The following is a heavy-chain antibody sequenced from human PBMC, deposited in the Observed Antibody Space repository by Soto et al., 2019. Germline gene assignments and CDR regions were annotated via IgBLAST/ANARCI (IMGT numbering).Heavy chain of an antibody. CDR1: GGSISNYVYY. D-gene: IGHD2-15*01. J-gene: IGHJ3*02. CDR2: IFYSGST. Sequence: SETLSLTCSVSGGSISNYVYYWSWIRKPPGKYLEWIGYIFYSGSTSYTTSLKSRVTISIDTSKNQFSLMLSSVIAADTAVYYCARPSPRYCSGGSCLEFPDAFDIWGQGTMVT. V-gene: IGHV4-30-4*01. CDR3: ARPSPRYCSGGSCLEFPDAFDI.